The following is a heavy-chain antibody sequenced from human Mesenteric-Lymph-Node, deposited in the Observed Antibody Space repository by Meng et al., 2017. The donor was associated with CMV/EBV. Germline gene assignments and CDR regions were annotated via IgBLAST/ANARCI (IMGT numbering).Heavy chain of an antibody. J-gene: IGHJ6*02. V-gene: IGHV3-11*01. D-gene: IGHD5-12*01. CDR1: GFTFSDYY. CDR3: ARTVATIHYYYYGMDV. Sequence: GGSLRLSCAASGFTFSDYYMSWIRQAPGKGLEWVSYISSSGSTIYYADSVKGRFTISRDNAKNSLYLQMNSLRAEDTAVYYCARTVATIHYYYYGMDVWGQGTTVTVSS. CDR2: ISSSGSTI.